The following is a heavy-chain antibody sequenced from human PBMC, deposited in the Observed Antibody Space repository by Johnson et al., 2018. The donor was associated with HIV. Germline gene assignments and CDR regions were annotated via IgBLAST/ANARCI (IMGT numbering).Heavy chain of an antibody. CDR1: GFTLSSYG. J-gene: IGHJ3*01. CDR3: YCTEHFGAGSESKGTFDA. V-gene: IGHV3-30*19. D-gene: IGHD3-10*01. CDR2: ISNDGNNK. Sequence: QVRLVESGGGVVQPGGSLRLSCAASGFTLSSYGMHWVRQAPGKGLEWVALISNDGNNKYHADSVKGRFTISRDNSKNTLYLQMSSLRQDDTAVYSCYCTEHFGAGSESKGTFDAWGQGTMVTVSS.